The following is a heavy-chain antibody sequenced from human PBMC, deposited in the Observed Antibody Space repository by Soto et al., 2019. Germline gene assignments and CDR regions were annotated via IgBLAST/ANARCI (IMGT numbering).Heavy chain of an antibody. CDR3: AERPIMIFGVVTSGLDV. CDR1: GGSFIGYY. Sequence: QVQLQQWGAGLLKPSETLSLTCAVYGGSFIGYYWSWIRQPPGKGLEWIGEINHSGSTNYNPSLKSRVTISVDRSKNQFSLKLTSVTAADTAVYYCAERPIMIFGVVTSGLDVWGQGTTVTVSS. V-gene: IGHV4-34*01. D-gene: IGHD3-3*01. CDR2: INHSGST. J-gene: IGHJ6*02.